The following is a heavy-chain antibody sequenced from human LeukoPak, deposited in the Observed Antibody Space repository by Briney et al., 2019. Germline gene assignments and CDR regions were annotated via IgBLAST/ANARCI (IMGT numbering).Heavy chain of an antibody. J-gene: IGHJ4*02. Sequence: PGGSLRLSCLASGFTFSSCAMHWVRQAPGMGLEYVSGINDHGDTTHYGDSVRGRVTISRDDSKNTVHLQMSSLRAEDTAVYYCVKDLSGWYSFDYWGQGTLVTVSS. V-gene: IGHV3-64D*09. CDR3: VKDLSGWYSFDY. D-gene: IGHD6-19*01. CDR2: INDHGDTT. CDR1: GFTFSSCA.